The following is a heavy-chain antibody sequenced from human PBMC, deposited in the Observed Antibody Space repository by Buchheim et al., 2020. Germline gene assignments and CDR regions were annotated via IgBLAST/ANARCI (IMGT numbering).Heavy chain of an antibody. V-gene: IGHV4-61*01. D-gene: IGHD6-19*01. CDR3: ARGIAVAGSSPDYFDY. Sequence: QVQLQESGPGLVKPSETLSLTCSVSGGPISTGSLSSYYWTWIRQPPGRGLEWIGYVWYSGSTNYNPSLKSRVAISVDTSKNQFSLHLTSVTAADTAVYYCARGIAVAGSSPDYFDYWGQGTL. J-gene: IGHJ4*02. CDR1: GGPISTGSLSSYY. CDR2: VWYSGST.